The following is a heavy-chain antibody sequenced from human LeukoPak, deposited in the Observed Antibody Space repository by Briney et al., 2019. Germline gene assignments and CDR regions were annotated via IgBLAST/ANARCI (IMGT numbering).Heavy chain of an antibody. J-gene: IGHJ4*02. V-gene: IGHV4-31*03. Sequence: SQTLSLTCTVSGGSISSGGYYWSWIRQHPGKGLEWIGYIYYSGSTYYNPSLKSRVTISVDTSKNQFSLKLSSVTAADTAVYYCARGEAEKYCRMTSGDAGIHYWGRGTLFTVSS. CDR1: GGSISSGGYY. D-gene: IGHD2-15*01. CDR2: IYYSGST. CDR3: ARGEAEKYCRMTSGDAGIHY.